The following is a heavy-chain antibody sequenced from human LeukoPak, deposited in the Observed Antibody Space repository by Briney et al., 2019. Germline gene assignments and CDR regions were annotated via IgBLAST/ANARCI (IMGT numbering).Heavy chain of an antibody. CDR1: GGSFSGYY. J-gene: IGHJ5*02. CDR2: INHSGST. CDR3: ARVVPAFDP. Sequence: SETLSLTCAVYGGSFSGYYWSWIRQPPGKGLEWIGEINHSGSTNYNPSLKSRVTISVDTLKNQFSLKLSSVTAADTAVYYCARVVPAFDPWGQGTLVTVSS. V-gene: IGHV4-34*01. D-gene: IGHD2-2*01.